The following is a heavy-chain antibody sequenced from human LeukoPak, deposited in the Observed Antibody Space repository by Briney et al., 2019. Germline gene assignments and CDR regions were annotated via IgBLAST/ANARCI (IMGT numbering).Heavy chain of an antibody. CDR1: GFTFSSYW. J-gene: IGHJ4*02. CDR3: ARDPRLWFGELNDY. CDR2: INSDGSST. V-gene: IGHV3-74*01. D-gene: IGHD3-10*01. Sequence: GGSLRPSCAASGFTFSSYWMHWVRQAPGKGLVWVSQINSDGSSTSYADSVKGRFTISRDNAKNTLYLQMNSLRAEDTAVYYCARDPRLWFGELNDYWGRGTLVTVSS.